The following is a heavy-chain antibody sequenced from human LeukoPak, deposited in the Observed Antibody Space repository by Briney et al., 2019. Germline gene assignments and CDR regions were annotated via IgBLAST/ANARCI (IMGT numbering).Heavy chain of an antibody. CDR3: ARRPPALWSSGWLLFDY. Sequence: GESLKISCKGSGYSFTSYWLGWVRQMPGKGLARMGLIYPGDSDTRSTPSFQGQVTIPADKSISTAYLQWSSLKASDTAMYYCARRPPALWSSGWLLFDYWGQGTLVTVSS. J-gene: IGHJ4*02. D-gene: IGHD6-19*01. CDR2: IYPGDSDT. CDR1: GYSFTSYW. V-gene: IGHV5-51*01.